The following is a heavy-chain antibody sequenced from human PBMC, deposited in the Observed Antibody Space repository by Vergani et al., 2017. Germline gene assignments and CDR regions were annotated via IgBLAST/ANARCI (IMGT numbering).Heavy chain of an antibody. CDR1: GGTFSSYA. D-gene: IGHD2-2*01. CDR3: AREVVGVPATKYPDRFDP. CDR2: IIPIFGTA. J-gene: IGHJ5*02. V-gene: IGHV1-69*01. Sequence: QVQLVQSGAEVKKPGSSVKVSCKASGGTFSSYAISWVRQAPGQGLEWMGGIIPIFGTANYAQKFQGRVTITADESKSTAYMELSSLRSEDTAVYYCAREVVGVPATKYPDRFDPWGQGTLVTVSS.